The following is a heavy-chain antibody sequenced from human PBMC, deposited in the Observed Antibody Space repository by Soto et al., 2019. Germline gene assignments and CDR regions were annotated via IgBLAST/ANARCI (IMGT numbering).Heavy chain of an antibody. CDR3: ARDGSPASNYVNWFDP. CDR1: GFTFSDYY. V-gene: IGHV3-11*01. J-gene: IGHJ5*02. D-gene: IGHD4-4*01. Sequence: PGGSLRLSCAASGFTFSDYYMSWIRQAPGKGLEWVSYISSSGSTIYYADSVKGRFTISRDNAKNSLYLQMNSLRAEDTAVYYCARDGSPASNYVNWFDPRAQRTPVTVSS. CDR2: ISSSGSTI.